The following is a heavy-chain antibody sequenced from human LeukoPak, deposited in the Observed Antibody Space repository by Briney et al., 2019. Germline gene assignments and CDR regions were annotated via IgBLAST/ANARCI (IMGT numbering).Heavy chain of an antibody. D-gene: IGHD3-9*01. CDR3: ARVKRYFDWLLLYYFDY. CDR2: INHSGST. Sequence: SETLSLTCAVYGGSFSGYYWSWIRQPPGKGLEWIGEINHSGSTNYNPSLKSRVTISVDTSKNQFSLKLSSVTAADTAVYYCARVKRYFDWLLLYYFDYWGQGTLVTVSS. V-gene: IGHV4-34*01. CDR1: GGSFSGYY. J-gene: IGHJ4*02.